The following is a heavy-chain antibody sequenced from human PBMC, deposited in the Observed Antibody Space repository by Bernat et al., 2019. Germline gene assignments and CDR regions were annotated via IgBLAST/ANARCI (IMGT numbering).Heavy chain of an antibody. CDR3: ARWIRYYYDSSGYYYPYYYGMDV. J-gene: IGHJ6*02. D-gene: IGHD3-22*01. Sequence: EVQLVESGGGLVKPGGSLRLSCAASGFTFSNAWMNWVRQAPGKGLEWVGRIKSKTDGGTTDYAAPVKGRFTISRENAKNSLYLQMNSLRAEDTAVYYCARWIRYYYDSSGYYYPYYYGMDVWGQGTTVTVS. V-gene: IGHV3-15*07. CDR2: IKSKTDGGTT. CDR1: GFTFSNAW.